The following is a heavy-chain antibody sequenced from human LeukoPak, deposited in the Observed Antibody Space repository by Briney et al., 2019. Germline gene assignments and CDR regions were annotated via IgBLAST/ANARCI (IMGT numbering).Heavy chain of an antibody. Sequence: GGSLRLSCAASGFTFSNYEMHWVRQAPGKGLEWVSYISSSGSTIYYADSVKGRFTISRDNAKNSLYLQMNSLRAEDTAVYYCARDSILELPDYWGQGTLVTVSS. CDR3: ARDSILELPDY. CDR1: GFTFSNYE. D-gene: IGHD1-7*01. V-gene: IGHV3-48*03. CDR2: ISSSGSTI. J-gene: IGHJ4*02.